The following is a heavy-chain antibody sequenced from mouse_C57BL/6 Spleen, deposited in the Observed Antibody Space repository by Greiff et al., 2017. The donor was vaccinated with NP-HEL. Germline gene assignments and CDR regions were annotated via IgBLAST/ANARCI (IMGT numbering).Heavy chain of an antibody. J-gene: IGHJ1*03. CDR3: ARGGGYHSYWYFDV. V-gene: IGHV1-81*01. Sequence: QVQLQQSGAELARPGASVKLSCKASGYTFTSYGISWVKQRTGQGLEWIGEIYPRSGNTYYNEKFKGKATLTADKSSSTAYMELRSLTSEDSAVYFCARGGGYHSYWYFDVWGTGTTVTVSS. CDR2: IYPRSGNT. D-gene: IGHD2-2*01. CDR1: GYTFTSYG.